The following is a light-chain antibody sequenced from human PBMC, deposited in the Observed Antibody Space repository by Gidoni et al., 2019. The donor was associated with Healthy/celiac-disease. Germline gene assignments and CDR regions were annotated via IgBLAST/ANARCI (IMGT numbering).Light chain of an antibody. Sequence: DIQMTQSPSTLSASVGDRVTITCRASQSISSWLAWYQQKPGKAPKLLIYDASSLESGVPSRFSGSGSGTEFTLTISSLQPDDFATYYCQQYNIDPRTFXQXTKVEIK. CDR3: QQYNIDPRT. CDR2: DAS. CDR1: QSISSW. V-gene: IGKV1-5*01. J-gene: IGKJ1*01.